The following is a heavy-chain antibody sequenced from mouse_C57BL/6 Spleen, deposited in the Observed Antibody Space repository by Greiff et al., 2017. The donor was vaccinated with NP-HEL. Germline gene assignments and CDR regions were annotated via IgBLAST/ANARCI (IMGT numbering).Heavy chain of an antibody. CDR1: GYTFTSYW. D-gene: IGHD1-1*01. J-gene: IGHJ2*01. CDR3: ARGGYYGSSHV. Sequence: QVQLQQPGAELVRPGSSVKLSCKASGYTFTSYWMDWVKQRPGQGLEWIGNIYPSDSETHYNQKFKDKATLTVDKSSSTAYMQLSSLTSEDSAVYYCARGGYYGSSHVGGQGTTLTVSS. V-gene: IGHV1-61*01. CDR2: IYPSDSET.